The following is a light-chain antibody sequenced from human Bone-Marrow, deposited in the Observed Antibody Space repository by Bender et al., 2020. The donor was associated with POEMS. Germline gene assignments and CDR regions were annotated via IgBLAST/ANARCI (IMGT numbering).Light chain of an antibody. CDR3: CSYAGDSTWV. J-gene: IGLJ3*02. CDR1: NIDGGSYDL. V-gene: IGLV2-23*02. CDR2: EVT. Sequence: QSALTQPASVPGSPGQSITISCTGANIDGGSYDLDSWYQQHPGKAPRLLIYEVTKRPSGVSSRFSGSKSGNTASLTISGLQAEDEADYYCCSYAGDSTWVFGRGTKVTVL.